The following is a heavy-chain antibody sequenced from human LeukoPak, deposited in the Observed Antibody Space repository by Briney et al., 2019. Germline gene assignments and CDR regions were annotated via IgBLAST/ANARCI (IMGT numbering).Heavy chain of an antibody. CDR2: IYHSGST. D-gene: IGHD3-9*01. Sequence: PSQTLSLTCAVSGGSISSGGYSWSWIRQPPGRGLEWIGYIYHSGSTYYNPSLKSRVTISVDTSKNQFSLKLSSVTAADTAVYYCARDRGTRGEEVDPEYYDILTGPLGGFGAFDIWGQGTMVTVSS. CDR1: GGSISSGGYS. V-gene: IGHV4-30-2*05. J-gene: IGHJ3*02. CDR3: ARDRGTRGEEVDPEYYDILTGPLGGFGAFDI.